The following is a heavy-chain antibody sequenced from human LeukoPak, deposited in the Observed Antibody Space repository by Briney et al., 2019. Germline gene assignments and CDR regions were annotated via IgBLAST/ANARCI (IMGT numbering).Heavy chain of an antibody. V-gene: IGHV3-21*01. CDR2: ISSSSSYI. CDR3: ARDWGSSGWRYYYYGMDV. D-gene: IGHD6-19*01. Sequence: PGGSLRLSCAASGFTFSSYSMNWVRQAPGKGLEWVSSISSSSSYIYYADSVKGRFTISRGNAKNSLYLQMNSLRAEDTAVYYCARDWGSSGWRYYYYGMDVWGKGTTVTVSS. CDR1: GFTFSSYS. J-gene: IGHJ6*04.